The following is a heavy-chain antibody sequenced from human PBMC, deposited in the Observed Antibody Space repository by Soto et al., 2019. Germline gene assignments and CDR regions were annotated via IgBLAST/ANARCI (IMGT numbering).Heavy chain of an antibody. D-gene: IGHD6-19*01. CDR1: GFTFSSYG. Sequence: QVQLVESGGGVVQPGRSLRLSCAASGFTFSSYGMHWVRQAPGKGLEWVAVISYDGSNKYYADSVKGRFTISRDNSKTTLYLQMNSLRAEDTAVYYCAKRSGWYIDYWGQGTLVTVSS. V-gene: IGHV3-30*18. J-gene: IGHJ4*02. CDR3: AKRSGWYIDY. CDR2: ISYDGSNK.